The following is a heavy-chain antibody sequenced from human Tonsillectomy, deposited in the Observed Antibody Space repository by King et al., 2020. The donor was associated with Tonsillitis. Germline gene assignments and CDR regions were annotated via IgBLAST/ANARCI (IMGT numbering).Heavy chain of an antibody. Sequence: VQLVESGGGVVQPGRSLRLSCAASGFTFSSYGIHWVRQAPGKGREWVAVIWYDGSNKYYADSVKGRFTISRDNSKNTLHLQMNSLRAEDTAVYYCARSNSGSYYAFDIWGQGTMVTVSS. D-gene: IGHD1-26*01. CDR3: ARSNSGSYYAFDI. V-gene: IGHV3-33*08. J-gene: IGHJ3*02. CDR2: IWYDGSNK. CDR1: GFTFSSYG.